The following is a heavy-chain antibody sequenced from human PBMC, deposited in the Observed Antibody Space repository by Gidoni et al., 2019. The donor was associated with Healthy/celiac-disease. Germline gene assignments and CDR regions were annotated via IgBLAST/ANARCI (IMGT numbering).Heavy chain of an antibody. Sequence: QVQLQESGPGLVKPSETLSLTCTVSGGSISSYYWSWIRQPPGKGLEWIGYIYYSGSTNYNPSLKSRVTISVDTSKNQFSLKLSSVTAADTAVYYCAREWHGDYVLIFDYWGQGTLVTVSS. CDR1: GGSISSYY. CDR2: IYYSGST. D-gene: IGHD4-17*01. J-gene: IGHJ4*02. CDR3: AREWHGDYVLIFDY. V-gene: IGHV4-59*01.